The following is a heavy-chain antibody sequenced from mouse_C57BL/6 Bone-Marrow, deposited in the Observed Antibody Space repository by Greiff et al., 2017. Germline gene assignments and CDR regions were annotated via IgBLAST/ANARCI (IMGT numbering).Heavy chain of an antibody. CDR3: ARSDLGFYAMDY. CDR1: GYTFTSYW. V-gene: IGHV1-55*01. Sequence: VQLQQPGAELVKPGASVKMSCKASGYTFTSYWITWVKQRPGQGLEWIGDIYPGSGSTNYNEKFKSKATLTVDTSSSTAYMQLSSLTSEDSAVYYCARSDLGFYAMDYWGQGTAVTVSS. J-gene: IGHJ4*01. CDR2: IYPGSGST.